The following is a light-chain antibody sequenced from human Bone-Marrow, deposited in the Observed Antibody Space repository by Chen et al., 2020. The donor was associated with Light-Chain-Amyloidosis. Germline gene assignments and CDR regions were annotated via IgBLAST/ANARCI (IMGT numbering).Light chain of an antibody. V-gene: IGLV3-21*02. CDR3: QVWDRSSERPV. CDR1: NIGSTS. Sequence: SYVLTQPSSVSVAPGQTATIACGGNNIGSTSVHWYQQTPGQAPLLVVYDDSDRPTGIPERLSGANTGNTATVTISRVEAGDEADYYCQVWDRSSERPVFGGGAKLTVL. CDR2: DDS. J-gene: IGLJ3*02.